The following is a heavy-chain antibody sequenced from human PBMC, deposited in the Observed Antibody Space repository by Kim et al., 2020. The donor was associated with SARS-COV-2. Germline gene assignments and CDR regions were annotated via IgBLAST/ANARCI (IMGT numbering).Heavy chain of an antibody. CDR3: TRDLTVSTRGFDY. CDR2: IKEDGNEK. V-gene: IGHV3-7*03. Sequence: GGSLRLSCTVSGLSFSSYWMSWVRQAPGQGLEWVANIKEDGNEKHYVDSVKGRFTISRDNAKNSLYLQMNSLRADDTAVYYCTRDLTVSTRGFDYWGQGTLVTVSS. D-gene: IGHD4-17*01. J-gene: IGHJ4*02. CDR1: GLSFSSYW.